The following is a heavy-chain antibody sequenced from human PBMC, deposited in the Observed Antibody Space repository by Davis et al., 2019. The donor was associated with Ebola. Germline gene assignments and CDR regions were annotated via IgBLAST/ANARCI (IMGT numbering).Heavy chain of an antibody. J-gene: IGHJ2*01. V-gene: IGHV1-69*13. CDR3: ARAPTYSSGWDYWYFDL. CDR1: GGTFSSYA. Sequence: SVKVSCKASGGTFSSYAISWVRQAPGQGLEWMGGIIPIFGTANYAQKFQGRVTITADESTSTAYMELSSLRSEDTAVYYCARAPTYSSGWDYWYFDLWGRGTLVTVSS. D-gene: IGHD6-19*01. CDR2: IIPIFGTA.